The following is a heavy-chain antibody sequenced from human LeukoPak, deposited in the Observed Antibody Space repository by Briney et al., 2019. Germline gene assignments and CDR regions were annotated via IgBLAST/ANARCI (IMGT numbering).Heavy chain of an antibody. V-gene: IGHV3-33*01. CDR1: GFTFSSYG. D-gene: IGHD3-10*01. Sequence: GRSLRLSCAASGFTFSSYGMHWVRQAPGKGLEWVTVIWYDGSKKYYADSVKGRFTISRDNSRDTLYPQMNSLRVEDTAVYYCARGDGTGSYVPNDYWGQGTPVTVSS. J-gene: IGHJ4*02. CDR3: ARGDGTGSYVPNDY. CDR2: IWYDGSKK.